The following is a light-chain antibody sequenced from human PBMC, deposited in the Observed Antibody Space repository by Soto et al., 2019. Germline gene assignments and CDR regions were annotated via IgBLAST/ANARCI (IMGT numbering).Light chain of an antibody. CDR1: SGHSSYA. V-gene: IGLV4-69*01. CDR3: QTWDPGARLV. J-gene: IGLJ2*01. CDR2: LSSDGSH. Sequence: QPVLTQSPSASASLGASVKLTCTLSSGHSSYAIAWHQQQPEKGPRYLMKLSSDGSHSKGDGIPDRFSGSSSGAERYLTISRLQSEDEADYYCQTWDPGARLVFGGGTKLTVL.